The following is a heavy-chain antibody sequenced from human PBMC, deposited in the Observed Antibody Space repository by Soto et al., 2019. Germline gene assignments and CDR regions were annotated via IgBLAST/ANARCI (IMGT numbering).Heavy chain of an antibody. Sequence: PSETLSLTCTVSGGSISSSSYFWDWIRQPPGKGLEWIGNIYYSGSTYYNPSLKSRVTISVDTSKNQFSLKLNSVTAADTAVYYCARDLWGYCGTDCYPLDVWGQGSTVTV. V-gene: IGHV4-39*07. CDR1: GGSISSSSYF. J-gene: IGHJ6*02. D-gene: IGHD2-21*02. CDR2: IYYSGST. CDR3: ARDLWGYCGTDCYPLDV.